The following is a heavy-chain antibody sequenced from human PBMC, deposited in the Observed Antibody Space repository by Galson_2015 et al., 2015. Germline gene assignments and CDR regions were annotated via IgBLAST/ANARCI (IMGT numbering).Heavy chain of an antibody. Sequence: SLRLSCAASGFTFSSYAMSWVRQAPGKGLEWVSAISGSGGSTYYADSVKGRFPISRDNSKNTLYLQMNSLRAEDTAVYYCAKDRYYGSGSWDYWGQGTLVTVSS. CDR1: GFTFSSYA. D-gene: IGHD3-10*01. V-gene: IGHV3-23*01. J-gene: IGHJ4*02. CDR2: ISGSGGST. CDR3: AKDRYYGSGSWDY.